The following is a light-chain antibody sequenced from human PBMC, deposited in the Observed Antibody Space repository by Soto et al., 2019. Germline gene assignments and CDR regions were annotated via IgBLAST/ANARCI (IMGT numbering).Light chain of an antibody. CDR3: LQDYNYPWT. Sequence: AIQMTQSPSSLSASVGDRVTITCRASQGIRNDLGWYKKKPGKAPKLLIYAASSLQSGVPSRFSGSGSGTDFTLTISSLQPEECATYYGLQDYNYPWTFGQGTKVDIK. CDR2: AAS. CDR1: QGIRND. J-gene: IGKJ1*01. V-gene: IGKV1-6*01.